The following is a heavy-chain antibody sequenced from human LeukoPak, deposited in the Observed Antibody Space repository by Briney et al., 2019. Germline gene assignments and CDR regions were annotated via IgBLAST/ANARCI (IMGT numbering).Heavy chain of an antibody. Sequence: GESLKISCAASGFTFSSYGMHWVRQAPGKGLEWVAFIRYDGSNKYYADSVKGRFTISRDNSKNTLYLQMNSLRAEDTAVYYCAKDGTSLVAFDIWGQGTMVTVSS. D-gene: IGHD1-26*01. CDR1: GFTFSSYG. CDR3: AKDGTSLVAFDI. J-gene: IGHJ3*02. V-gene: IGHV3-30*02. CDR2: IRYDGSNK.